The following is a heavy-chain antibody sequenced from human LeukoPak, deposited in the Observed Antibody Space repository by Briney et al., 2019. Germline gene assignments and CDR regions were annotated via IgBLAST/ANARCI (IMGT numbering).Heavy chain of an antibody. J-gene: IGHJ5*02. Sequence: GSLRLSCAASGFTFSSYAMHWVRQAPGKGLEWVAVISYDGSNKYYADSVKGRFTISRDNSKNTLYLQMSSLRAEDTAVYYCARGWYGNPWGQGTLVTVSS. CDR2: ISYDGSNK. D-gene: IGHD6-13*01. V-gene: IGHV3-30-3*01. CDR3: ARGWYGNP. CDR1: GFTFSSYA.